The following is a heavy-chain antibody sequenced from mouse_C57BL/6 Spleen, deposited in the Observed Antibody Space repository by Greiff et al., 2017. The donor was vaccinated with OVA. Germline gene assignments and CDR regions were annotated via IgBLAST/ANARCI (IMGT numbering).Heavy chain of an antibody. D-gene: IGHD1-1*01. CDR2: IRNKANGYTT. CDR3: ARSSTVEGDY. Sequence: EVKLMESGGGLVQPGGSLSLSCAASGFTFTDYYMSWVRQPPGKALEWLGFIRNKANGYTTEYSASVKGRFTISRDNSQSILYLQMNALRAEDSATYYCARSSTVEGDYWGQGTTLTVSS. V-gene: IGHV7-3*01. J-gene: IGHJ2*01. CDR1: GFTFTDYY.